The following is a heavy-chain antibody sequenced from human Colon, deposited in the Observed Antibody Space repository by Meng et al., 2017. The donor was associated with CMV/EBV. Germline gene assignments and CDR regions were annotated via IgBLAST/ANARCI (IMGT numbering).Heavy chain of an antibody. CDR2: INHSGST. D-gene: IGHD6-13*01. CDR3: ARVGKKWQQLVQGFKEPFDY. Sequence: SETLSLTCAAYGGSFSGYYWSWIRQPPGKGLEWIGEINHSGSTNYNPSLKSRVTISVDTSKNQFSLKLSSVTAADTAVYYCARVGKKWQQLVQGFKEPFDYWGQGTLVTVSS. J-gene: IGHJ4*02. V-gene: IGHV4-34*01. CDR1: GGSFSGYY.